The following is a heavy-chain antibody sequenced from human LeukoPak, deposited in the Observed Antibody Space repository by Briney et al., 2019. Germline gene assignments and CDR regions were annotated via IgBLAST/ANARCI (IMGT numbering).Heavy chain of an antibody. V-gene: IGHV1-18*01. CDR1: DYTFTSYG. D-gene: IGHD3-16*01. J-gene: IGHJ2*01. CDR2: ISTYNGNT. CDR3: ARDFRGIYWYFDL. Sequence: ASVKVSCRASDYTFTSYGVSWVRQAPGQGLEWMGWISTYNGNTNYAQKFQGRVTMTTDTSTSTAYTELRSLKSDDTAVYYCARDFRGIYWYFDLWGRGTLVSVSS.